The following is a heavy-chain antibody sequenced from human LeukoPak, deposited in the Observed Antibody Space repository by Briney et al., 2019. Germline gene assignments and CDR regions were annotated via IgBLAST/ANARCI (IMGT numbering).Heavy chain of an antibody. D-gene: IGHD1-26*01. J-gene: IGHJ4*02. CDR2: IAISGTYI. Sequence: PGGSPRLSCAASGFILSDYNMNWVRQAPGKGLEWVSFIAISGTYITYADSVKGRFTISRDNAKNSLYLQMNSLRAEDTAVYYCARDLSATARAYDYWGQGTLVTASS. V-gene: IGHV3-21*01. CDR3: ARDLSATARAYDY. CDR1: GFILSDYN.